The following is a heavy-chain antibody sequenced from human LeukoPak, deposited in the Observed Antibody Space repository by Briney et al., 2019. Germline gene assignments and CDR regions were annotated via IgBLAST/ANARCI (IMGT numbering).Heavy chain of an antibody. V-gene: IGHV4-34*01. CDR1: GGSFSGYY. J-gene: IGHJ6*03. D-gene: IGHD1-26*01. CDR2: INHSGST. Sequence: SETLSLTCAVYGGSFSGYYWSWIRQPPGKGLEWIGEINHSGSTNYNPSLKSRVTISVDTSKNQFSLKLSSVTAADTAVYYCARVETWGARKRRSYYYYYMDVWGKGTTVTVSS. CDR3: ARVETWGARKRRSYYYYYMDV.